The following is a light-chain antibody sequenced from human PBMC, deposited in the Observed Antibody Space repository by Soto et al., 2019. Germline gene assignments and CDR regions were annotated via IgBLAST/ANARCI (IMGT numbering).Light chain of an antibody. CDR2: DAS. CDR1: QSLSSRN. J-gene: IGKJ5*01. V-gene: IGKV3-15*01. CDR3: QQFNYWPPIT. Sequence: TQSPGTLSLCVWERATLPCRASQSLSSRNLAWYQQKPGQAPRLLIYDASTRATGIPARFSGSGSGTDFTLTISGLQSEDFAVYYCQQFNYWPPITFGQGTRLEI.